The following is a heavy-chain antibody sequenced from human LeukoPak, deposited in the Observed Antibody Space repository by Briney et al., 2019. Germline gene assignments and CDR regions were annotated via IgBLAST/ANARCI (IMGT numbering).Heavy chain of an antibody. J-gene: IGHJ4*02. Sequence: SETLSLTCTVSGGSISSSSYYWGWIRQPPGKGLEWIGYIYYSGSTNYNPSLKSRVTISVDTSKNQFSLKLSSVTAADTAVYYCARVTGYMIEDYFDYWGQGTLVTVSS. CDR1: GGSISSSSYY. V-gene: IGHV4-61*05. D-gene: IGHD3-22*01. CDR3: ARVTGYMIEDYFDY. CDR2: IYYSGST.